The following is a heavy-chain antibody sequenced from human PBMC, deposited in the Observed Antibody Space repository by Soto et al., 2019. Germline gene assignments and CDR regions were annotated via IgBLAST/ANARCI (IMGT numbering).Heavy chain of an antibody. CDR3: ASNPSGKYYYGSGSPLAAFDI. CDR1: GGSISSYY. Sequence: SETLSLTCTVSGGSISSYYWSWIRQPPGKGLEWIGYIYYSGSTNYNPSLKSRVTISVDTSKNQFSLKLSSVTAADTAVYYCASNPSGKYYYGSGSPLAAFDIWGQGTMVTVSS. CDR2: IYYSGST. J-gene: IGHJ3*02. D-gene: IGHD3-10*01. V-gene: IGHV4-59*01.